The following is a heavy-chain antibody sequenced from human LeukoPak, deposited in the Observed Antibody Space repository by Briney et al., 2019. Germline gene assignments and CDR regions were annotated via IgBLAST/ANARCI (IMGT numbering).Heavy chain of an antibody. V-gene: IGHV3-48*03. CDR2: ISSSGSTI. CDR3: ARAYPELLWFGEQDYYFDY. Sequence: GRSLRLSCAASGFTFSSYEMNWVRQAPGKGLEWVSYISSSGSTIYYADSVKGRFTISRDNAKNSLYLQMNSLRAEDTAVYYCARAYPELLWFGEQDYYFDYWGQGTLVTVSS. J-gene: IGHJ4*02. CDR1: GFTFSSYE. D-gene: IGHD3-10*01.